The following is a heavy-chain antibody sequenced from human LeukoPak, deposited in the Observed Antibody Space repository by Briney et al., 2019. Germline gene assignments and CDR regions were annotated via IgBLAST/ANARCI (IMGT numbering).Heavy chain of an antibody. CDR2: IYTSGST. J-gene: IGHJ3*02. CDR1: GGSISSYY. Sequence: SETLSLTCTVSGGSISSYYWSWIRQPAGKGLEWIGRIYTSGSTNYNPSLQSRVTMSVDTSKNQFSLKLSSVTAADTAVYYCARERALLRDDAFDIWGRGTMVTVSS. CDR3: ARERALLRDDAFDI. D-gene: IGHD1-26*01. V-gene: IGHV4-4*07.